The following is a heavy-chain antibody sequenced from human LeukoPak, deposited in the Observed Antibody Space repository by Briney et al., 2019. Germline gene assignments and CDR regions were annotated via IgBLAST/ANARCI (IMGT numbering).Heavy chain of an antibody. Sequence: GASVTVSCKASGYTFTSYGLSWVRQAPGQGLEWMGWISAYNGNTNYAQKLQGRVTMTTDTSTSTAYMELRSLRSDDTAVYYCARDRRIGYCSSTSCLSEDAGANYYGMDVWGQGTTVTVSS. CDR3: ARDRRIGYCSSTSCLSEDAGANYYGMDV. CDR2: ISAYNGNT. CDR1: GYTFTSYG. J-gene: IGHJ6*02. V-gene: IGHV1-18*01. D-gene: IGHD2-2*01.